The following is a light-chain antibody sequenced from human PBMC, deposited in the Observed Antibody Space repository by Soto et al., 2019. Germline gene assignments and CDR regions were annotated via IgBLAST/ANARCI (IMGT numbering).Light chain of an antibody. CDR3: QKYGSSPRMYT. J-gene: IGKJ2*01. V-gene: IGKV3-20*01. CDR1: QSVSSSD. Sequence: ESVLTQSPGTLSLSPGERATLSCRASQSVSSSDLAWYQQKPGQAPRLLIYGASSRATGIPDRFSGSGSGTDFTLTISRLEPEDFAVYYCQKYGSSPRMYTFGQGTKLEIK. CDR2: GAS.